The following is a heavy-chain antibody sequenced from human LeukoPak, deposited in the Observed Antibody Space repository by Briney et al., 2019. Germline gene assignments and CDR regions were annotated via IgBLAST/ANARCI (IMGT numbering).Heavy chain of an antibody. Sequence: GGSLRLSCAASGFTVSSNYMSWVRQAPGKGLEWVSVIYSGGSTYYADSVKGRFTISRDNSKNTLYLQMNSLRAEDTAVYYCAVYGSGSYYKTGAFDIWGQGTMVTVSS. J-gene: IGHJ3*02. D-gene: IGHD3-10*01. CDR2: IYSGGST. CDR1: GFTVSSNY. CDR3: AVYGSGSYYKTGAFDI. V-gene: IGHV3-66*01.